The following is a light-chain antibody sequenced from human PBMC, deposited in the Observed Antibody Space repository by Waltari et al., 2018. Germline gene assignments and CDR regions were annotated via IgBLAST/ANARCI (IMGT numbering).Light chain of an antibody. J-gene: IGKJ1*01. CDR1: QSVSSSY. CDR2: GAS. Sequence: EIVLTQSPGTLSLSPGERATLSCRASQSVSSSYFAWYQQKPGQAPRLLIYGASNRATGIPERFSGSGSGTDFTLTISRLEPEDFAVYYCQQYGSSPGTFGQGTKVET. CDR3: QQYGSSPGT. V-gene: IGKV3-20*01.